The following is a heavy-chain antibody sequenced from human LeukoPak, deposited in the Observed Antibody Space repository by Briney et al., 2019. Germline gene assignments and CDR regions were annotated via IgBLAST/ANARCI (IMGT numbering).Heavy chain of an antibody. Sequence: GGSLRLSCAASGFTFSSYSINWVRQAPGKGLEWVSSISSSSSYIYYADSVKGRFTISRDNAKNSLYLQMNSLRAEDTAVYYCARDTPHTYYYGSGSYYNTKGAFDIWGQGTMVTVSS. D-gene: IGHD3-10*01. V-gene: IGHV3-21*01. J-gene: IGHJ3*02. CDR3: ARDTPHTYYYGSGSYYNTKGAFDI. CDR1: GFTFSSYS. CDR2: ISSSSSYI.